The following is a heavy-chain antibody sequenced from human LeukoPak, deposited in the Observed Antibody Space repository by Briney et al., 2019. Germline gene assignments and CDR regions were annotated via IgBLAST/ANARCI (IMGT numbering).Heavy chain of an antibody. CDR3: ARGGGGKDFDY. V-gene: IGHV3-74*01. D-gene: IGHD2-15*01. CDR2: INSDGSST. J-gene: IGHJ4*02. Sequence: PGGSLRLSCAASGFTFSSYWMHWVRQAPGKGLVWVSRINSDGSSTSYADSAKGRFTISRDNAKNTLYLQMNSLRAEDTAVYYCARGGGGKDFDYWGQGTLVTVSS. CDR1: GFTFSSYW.